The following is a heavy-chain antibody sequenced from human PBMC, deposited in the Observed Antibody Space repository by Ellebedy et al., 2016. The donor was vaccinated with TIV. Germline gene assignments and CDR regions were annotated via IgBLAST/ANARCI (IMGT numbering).Heavy chain of an antibody. CDR2: IIPIFGTA. Sequence: SVKVSXXASGGTFSSYAISWVRQAPGQGLEWMGGIIPIFGTANYAQKFQGRVTITADESTSTAYMELSSLRSEDTAVYYCARDRNDFYYYGMDVWGQGTTVTVSS. V-gene: IGHV1-69*13. D-gene: IGHD1-14*01. J-gene: IGHJ6*02. CDR3: ARDRNDFYYYGMDV. CDR1: GGTFSSYA.